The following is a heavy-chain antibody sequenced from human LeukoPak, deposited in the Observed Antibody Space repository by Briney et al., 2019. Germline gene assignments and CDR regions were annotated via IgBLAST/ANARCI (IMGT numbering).Heavy chain of an antibody. CDR1: GYTFTVYY. CDR3: ARHMGLGYSYGYPYFDY. D-gene: IGHD5-18*01. CDR2: INPNSGGT. Sequence: ASVKVSCKASGYTFTVYYMHWVRQAPGQGLEWMGWINPNSGGTNYAQKFQGRVTMTRDTSISTAYMELSRLRSDDTAVYYCARHMGLGYSYGYPYFDYWGQGTLVTVSS. V-gene: IGHV1-2*02. J-gene: IGHJ4*02.